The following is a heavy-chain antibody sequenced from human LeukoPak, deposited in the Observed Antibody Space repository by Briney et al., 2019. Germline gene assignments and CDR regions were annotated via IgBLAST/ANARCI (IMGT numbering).Heavy chain of an antibody. CDR3: AKDPPRIAVAGHYDY. V-gene: IGHV3-23*01. D-gene: IGHD6-19*01. CDR1: GFTFSSYN. J-gene: IGHJ4*02. Sequence: GGSLRLSCAASGFTFSSYNMNWVRQAPGRGLEWVSGISPNGVITYYADSVKGRFTISRDNSKGTVYLQMNSLRPEDTAVYYCAKDPPRIAVAGHYDYWGQGTLVTVSS. CDR2: ISPNGVIT.